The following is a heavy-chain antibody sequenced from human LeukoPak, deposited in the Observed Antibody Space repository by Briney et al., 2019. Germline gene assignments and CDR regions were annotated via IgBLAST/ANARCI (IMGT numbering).Heavy chain of an antibody. Sequence: SETLSLTCAVYGGSISGYYWSWIRQPPGKGLEWIGEINHSGSTNYNPSLKSRVTISVDTSKNQFSLKLSSVTAADTAVYYCARHEAAAEVYYYFDYWGQGTLVTVSS. CDR1: GGSISGYY. CDR3: ARHEAAAEVYYYFDY. CDR2: INHSGST. D-gene: IGHD6-13*01. J-gene: IGHJ4*02. V-gene: IGHV4-34*01.